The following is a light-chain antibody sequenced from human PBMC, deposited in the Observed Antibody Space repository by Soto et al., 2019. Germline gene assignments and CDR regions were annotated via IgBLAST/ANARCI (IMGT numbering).Light chain of an antibody. CDR1: QDIRID. J-gene: IGKJ1*01. Sequence: DIQMNQSPSSLSSSVGDRDIITFRASQDIRIDLGWYQQKPGKAPKRLIYAASSLQTGVLSRFSGSGSGTEFTLTISSLQPEDFATYFCLQHKTYPQTFGQGTKVDIK. CDR3: LQHKTYPQT. V-gene: IGKV1-17*01. CDR2: AAS.